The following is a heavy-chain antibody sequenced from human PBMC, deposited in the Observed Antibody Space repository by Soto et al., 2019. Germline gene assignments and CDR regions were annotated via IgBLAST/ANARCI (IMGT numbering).Heavy chain of an antibody. CDR1: GGTFSSYA. CDR2: IIPIFGTA. CDR3: ARARKISSGLPFDSSSWYNWFDP. V-gene: IGHV1-69*13. Sequence: ASVKVSCKASGGTFSSYAISWVRQAPGQGLEWMGGIIPIFGTANYAQKFQGRVTITADESTSTAYMELSSLRSEDTAVYYCARARKISSGLPFDSSSWYNWFDPWAQRTLLTISS. J-gene: IGHJ5*02. D-gene: IGHD6-13*01.